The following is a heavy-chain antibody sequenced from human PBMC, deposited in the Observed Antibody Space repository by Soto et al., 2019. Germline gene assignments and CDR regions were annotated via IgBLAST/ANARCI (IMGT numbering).Heavy chain of an antibody. CDR3: ARRHHDVGVGTGFYFFDS. Sequence: GGSLRLCCAASGFTFSSYAMTWLRQAPGKGPEWVSGISSSGDSTYYADSVKGRFTISRDKSRNKLYLQMNSLRAEDTALFFFARRHHDVGVGTGFYFFDSGGPGTLVPVSS. V-gene: IGHV3-23*01. CDR1: GFTFSSYA. CDR2: ISSSGDST. D-gene: IGHD3-9*01. J-gene: IGHJ4*02.